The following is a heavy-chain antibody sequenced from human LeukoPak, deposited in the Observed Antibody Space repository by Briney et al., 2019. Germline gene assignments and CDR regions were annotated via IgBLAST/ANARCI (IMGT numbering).Heavy chain of an antibody. D-gene: IGHD3-22*01. CDR2: IYYSGST. Sequence: SETLSLTCTVSGGSISSYDWSWIRQPPGKGLEWIGYIYYSGSTNYNRSLKSRVTISVDKSKNQFSLKLSSVTAADTAAYYCATKIANYYDLYYYYMDVWGKGTTVTVSS. J-gene: IGHJ6*03. V-gene: IGHV4-59*12. CDR1: GGSISSYD. CDR3: ATKIANYYDLYYYYMDV.